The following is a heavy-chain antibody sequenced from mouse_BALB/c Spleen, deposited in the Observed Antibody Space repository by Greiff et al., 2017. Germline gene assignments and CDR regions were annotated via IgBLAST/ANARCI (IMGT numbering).Heavy chain of an antibody. CDR2: IYPGSGNT. J-gene: IGHJ4*01. V-gene: IGHV1-77*01. CDR1: GYTFTDYY. CDR3: AGYGNYDAMDY. Sequence: QVQLQQSGAELARPGASVKLSCKASGYTFTDYYINWVKQRTGQGLEWIGEIYPGSGNTYYNEKFKGKATLTADKSSSTAYRPLSSLTSEDSAVYFCAGYGNYDAMDYWGQGTSVTVSS. D-gene: IGHD2-1*01.